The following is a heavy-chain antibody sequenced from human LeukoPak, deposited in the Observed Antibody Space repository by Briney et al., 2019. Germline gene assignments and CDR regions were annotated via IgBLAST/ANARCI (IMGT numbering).Heavy chain of an antibody. J-gene: IGHJ3*02. D-gene: IGHD2-21*02. CDR3: ARGSCGYGDCYRALNI. CDR1: RFTFSNYD. V-gene: IGHV3-13*01. CDR2: IHTAGDT. Sequence: PGGSLRLPCAASRFTFSNYDMHWVRQATGEGLEWVSSIHTAGDTHYSGSAKGRFIISRENVKNSLYLQMNSLRAEDTAVYYCARGSCGYGDCYRALNIWGQGTIVTVSS.